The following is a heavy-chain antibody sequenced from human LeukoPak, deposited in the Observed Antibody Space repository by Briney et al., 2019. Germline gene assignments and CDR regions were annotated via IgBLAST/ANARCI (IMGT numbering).Heavy chain of an antibody. CDR1: GFTVSSDY. CDR3: ARNRFDP. J-gene: IGHJ5*02. CDR2: IYSGGST. V-gene: IGHV3-53*01. Sequence: GGSLRLSCAASGFTVSSDYMSWVRQAPGKGLEWVSVIYSGGSTYYADSVKGRFTISRDTSKNTVYLQMNSLRLEDTAMYYCARNRFDPWGQGTLVTVSS.